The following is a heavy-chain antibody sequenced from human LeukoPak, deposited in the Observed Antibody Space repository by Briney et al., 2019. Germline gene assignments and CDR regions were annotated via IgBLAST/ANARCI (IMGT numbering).Heavy chain of an antibody. CDR2: ISSSSSYI. Sequence: GGSLRLSCAASGFTFSSYSMNWVRQAPGKGLEWVSSISSSSSYIYYADSVKGRFTISRDNAKNSLYLQMNSLRAEDTAVYYCARDRYCSSTSCPPAGRFDPWGQGTLVTVSS. V-gene: IGHV3-21*01. CDR1: GFTFSSYS. J-gene: IGHJ5*02. CDR3: ARDRYCSSTSCPPAGRFDP. D-gene: IGHD2-2*01.